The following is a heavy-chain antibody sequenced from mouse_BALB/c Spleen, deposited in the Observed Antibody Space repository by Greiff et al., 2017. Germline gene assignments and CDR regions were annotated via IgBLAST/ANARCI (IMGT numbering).Heavy chain of an antibody. D-gene: IGHD1-1*01. CDR3: ARRGVVPFAY. CDR1: GFAFTSYD. Sequence: EVKVVESGGGLVKPGGSLKLSCAASGFAFTSYDMSWVRQTPGKRLEWVAYISSGGGSTYYPDTVKGRFTISRDNAKNTLYLQMSSLKSEDTAVYYCARRGVVPFAYWGQGTLVTVSA. J-gene: IGHJ3*01. CDR2: ISSGGGST. V-gene: IGHV5-12-1*01.